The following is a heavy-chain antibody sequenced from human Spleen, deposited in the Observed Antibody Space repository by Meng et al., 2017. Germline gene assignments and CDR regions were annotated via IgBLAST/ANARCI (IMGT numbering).Heavy chain of an antibody. V-gene: IGHV3-23*01. J-gene: IGHJ4*02. CDR1: GFTFSNYV. CDR3: ARGPVAAYDY. D-gene: IGHD6-25*01. Sequence: EVQLLESGGGLVQPGGSLRLSCAASGFTFSNYVMSWVRQAPGKGLEWVSGITSSGGTTGHADSVKGRFTISRDNSKNTLYLQMNSLRAEDTALYYCARGPVAAYDYWGQGTLVTVSS. CDR2: ITSSGGTT.